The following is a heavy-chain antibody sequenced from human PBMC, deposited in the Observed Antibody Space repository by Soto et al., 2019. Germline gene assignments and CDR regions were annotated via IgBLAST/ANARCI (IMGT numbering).Heavy chain of an antibody. V-gene: IGHV1-2*02. D-gene: IGHD3-9*01. CDR1: GYTFTGYY. CDR3: AREYIYYGILTGYSPPYYYYGMDV. Sequence: ASVKVSCKASGYTFTGYYMHWVRQAPGQGLEWMGWINPNSGGTNYAQKFQGRVTMTRDTSISTAYMELSRLRSDDTAVYYCAREYIYYGILTGYSPPYYYYGMDVWGQGTTVTVSS. CDR2: INPNSGGT. J-gene: IGHJ6*02.